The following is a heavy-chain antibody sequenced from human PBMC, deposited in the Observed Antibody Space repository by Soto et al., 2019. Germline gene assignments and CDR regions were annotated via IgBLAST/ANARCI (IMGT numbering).Heavy chain of an antibody. D-gene: IGHD2-15*01. CDR1: GFTLSSYD. Sequence: EVQLVESGGGLVQPGGSLRLSCAASGFTLSSYDIHWVRQATGEGLAWVSGIGSGGDTHYADSVKGRFIISREDGKNSLYLPLNNLRVGDTAVYYCTRKTPPTGMEVWGPGATVTGSS. J-gene: IGHJ6*02. CDR3: TRKTPPTGMEV. V-gene: IGHV3-13*01. CDR2: IGSGGDT.